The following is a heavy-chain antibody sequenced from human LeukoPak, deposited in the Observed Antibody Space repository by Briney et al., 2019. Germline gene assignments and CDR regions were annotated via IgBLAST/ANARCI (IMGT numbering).Heavy chain of an antibody. D-gene: IGHD4-17*01. CDR3: ARDLGATVTTNGYYMDV. CDR2: IYYSGST. CDR1: GGSISSYY. Sequence: SETLSLTCTVSGGSISSYYWSWIRQPPGKGLEWIGYIYYSGSTNYNPSLKSRVTISVDTSNNQFSLKLSSVTAADTAVYCCARDLGATVTTNGYYMDVWGKGTTVTVSS. J-gene: IGHJ6*03. V-gene: IGHV4-59*01.